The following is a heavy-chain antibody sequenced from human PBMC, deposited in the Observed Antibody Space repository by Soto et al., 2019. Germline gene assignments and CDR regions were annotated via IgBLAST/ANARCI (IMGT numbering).Heavy chain of an antibody. Sequence: GGSLRLSCAASGSTFSSHQMNWVRQAPGKGLEWVAKIKQDGIVKSYVDSVKGRFTISRDNAKNSLFLQMNSLKGEDTAVYYCARWTDNNGWHLDYWGQGTLVTVSS. J-gene: IGHJ4*02. D-gene: IGHD6-19*01. CDR3: ARWTDNNGWHLDY. CDR2: IKQDGIVK. V-gene: IGHV3-7*03. CDR1: GSTFSSHQ.